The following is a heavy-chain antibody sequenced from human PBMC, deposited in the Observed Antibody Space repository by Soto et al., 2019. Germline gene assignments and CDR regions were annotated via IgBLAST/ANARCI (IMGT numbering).Heavy chain of an antibody. CDR3: ARDNWLQDRVPLDY. CDR1: GFTFSSYE. J-gene: IGHJ4*02. V-gene: IGHV3-48*03. D-gene: IGHD1-20*01. CDR2: ISSSGSTI. Sequence: EVQLVESGGGLVQPGGSLRLSCAASGFTFSSYEMNWVRQAPGKGLEWVSYISSSGSTIYYVDSVKGRFTISRDNAKNSLYLQMNSLRAEDTAVYYCARDNWLQDRVPLDYWGQGTLVTVSS.